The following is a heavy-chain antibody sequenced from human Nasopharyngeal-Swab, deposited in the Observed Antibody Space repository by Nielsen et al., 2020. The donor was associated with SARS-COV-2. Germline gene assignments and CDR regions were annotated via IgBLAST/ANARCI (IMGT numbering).Heavy chain of an antibody. CDR1: GGSISSYY. CDR2: IYTSGST. CDR3: ARGSRFTIFGVVPDYYYGMDV. D-gene: IGHD3-3*01. J-gene: IGHJ6*02. Sequence: SETLSLTCTVSGGSISSYYWSWIRQPAGKGLEWIGRIYTSGSTNYNPSLKSRVTMSVDTSKNQFSLKLSSVTAADTAVYYCARGSRFTIFGVVPDYYYGMDVWGQGTTVTASS. V-gene: IGHV4-4*07.